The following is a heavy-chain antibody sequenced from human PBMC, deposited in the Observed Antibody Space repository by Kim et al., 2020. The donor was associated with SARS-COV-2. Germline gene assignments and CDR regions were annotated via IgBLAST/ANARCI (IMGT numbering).Heavy chain of an antibody. CDR2: IKGGGSGT. Sequence: GGSLRLSCAASGFTFSSYWMHWVRQAPGKGLAWVSRIKGGGSGTRFADSVKGRFTISRYNAKNTLYLQMNSLRAEDTAVYYCANDPDSGGYSFFNFWGRGTLVTISS. V-gene: IGHV3-74*01. CDR3: ANDPDSGGYSFFNF. D-gene: IGHD1-26*01. J-gene: IGHJ2*01. CDR1: GFTFSSYW.